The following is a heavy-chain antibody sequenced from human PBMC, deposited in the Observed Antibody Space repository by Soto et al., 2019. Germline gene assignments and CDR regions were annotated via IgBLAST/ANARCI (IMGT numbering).Heavy chain of an antibody. CDR3: ICGGVSILDV. Sequence: EVQVSESGGDLVQPGGSLRLSCTASGLSSAAYATTWHTWVRQAPGKGLEWVSTISDSAGSTYYADSVKGRFTYSRDQSKTTLYLEMTGVKAEDTAVYFGICGGVSILDVWGQGTTVTVSS. CDR1: GLSSAAYA. V-gene: IGHV3-23*01. D-gene: IGHD3-10*01. J-gene: IGHJ6*02. CDR2: ISDSAGST.